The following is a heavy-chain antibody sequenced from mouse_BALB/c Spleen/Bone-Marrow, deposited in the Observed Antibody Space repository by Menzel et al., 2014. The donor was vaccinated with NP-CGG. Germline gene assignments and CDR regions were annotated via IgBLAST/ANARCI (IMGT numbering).Heavy chain of an antibody. Sequence: SGPELVKPGASVKISCKTSGYTFTDYTIHWVKQSPGKSLEWIGNINPNIGGTTYNQKFKGKATLTLDKSSRTAYMELRSLTSEDSAVYYWSRGWFAYWGQGTPVTVSS. J-gene: IGHJ3*01. CDR2: INPNIGGT. CDR1: GYTFTDYT. CDR3: SRGWFAY. V-gene: IGHV1-22*01.